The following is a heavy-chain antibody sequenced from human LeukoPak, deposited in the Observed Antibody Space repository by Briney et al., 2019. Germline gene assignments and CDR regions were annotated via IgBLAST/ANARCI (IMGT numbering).Heavy chain of an antibody. J-gene: IGHJ4*02. CDR3: TTASYYDILTGFFT. Sequence: GGSLRLSCAASGFTFSTYAMTWIRQGPRKGLEWVGRIKREADGGTADYAAPVNGRFTISRDDSKNTLYLQLNSLKTEDTGVYYCTTASYYDILTGFFTWGQGTLVTVSS. CDR2: IKREADGGTA. CDR1: GFTFSTYA. V-gene: IGHV3-15*01. D-gene: IGHD3-9*01.